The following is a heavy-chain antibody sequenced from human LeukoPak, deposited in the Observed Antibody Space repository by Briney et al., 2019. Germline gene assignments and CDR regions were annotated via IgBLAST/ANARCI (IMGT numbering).Heavy chain of an antibody. Sequence: PGGSLRPSCAASGFTFSNHAMSWVRQAPGKGLEWVSVIGDSGGSTYYTDSVKGRFTISRDNSKSTLYLQMNSLRAADTAVYHCAKGGASSPYTYIDVWGKGTTVIVSS. CDR1: GFTFSNHA. CDR2: IGDSGGST. J-gene: IGHJ6*04. D-gene: IGHD6-6*01. V-gene: IGHV3-23*01. CDR3: AKGGASSPYTYIDV.